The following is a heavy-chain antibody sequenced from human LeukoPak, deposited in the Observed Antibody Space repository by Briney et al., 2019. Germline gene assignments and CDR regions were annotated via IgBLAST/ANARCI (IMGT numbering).Heavy chain of an antibody. CDR1: GGSISSHY. CDR3: ATIKRGDIFGFFDF. V-gene: IGHV4-59*11. J-gene: IGHJ4*02. D-gene: IGHD5-18*01. Sequence: SETLSLTCTGSGGSISSHYWGWIRQPPGKGLEWIAYLRDTGGTKANPSLESRVALSADTSKNQFSLRLTSVTAADTAIYYCATIKRGDIFGFFDFWGQGILVTVSS. CDR2: LRDTGGT.